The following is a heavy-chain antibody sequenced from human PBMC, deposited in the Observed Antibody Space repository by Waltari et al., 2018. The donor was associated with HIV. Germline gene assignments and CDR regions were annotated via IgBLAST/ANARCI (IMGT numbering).Heavy chain of an antibody. D-gene: IGHD1-26*01. CDR3: ARDLFIVGRNSGAFDY. CDR1: GFTFDDYE. V-gene: IGHV3-48*03. J-gene: IGHJ4*02. Sequence: EVQLVDSGGGLVQPGGSLRLSCAASGFTFDDYEMNLVGQAPGKALGWISYISGSGRTLYYADSVKGRFTISRDNAKNSLYLEMNSLRAEDTAVYYCARDLFIVGRNSGAFDYWGQGTLVTVSS. CDR2: ISGSGRTL.